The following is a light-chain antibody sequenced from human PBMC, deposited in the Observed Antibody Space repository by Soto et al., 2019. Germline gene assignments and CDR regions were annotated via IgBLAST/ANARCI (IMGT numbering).Light chain of an antibody. J-gene: IGLJ1*01. CDR2: EGS. Sequence: QSALTQPPSASGSPGQAVTISCTGTSRDFGGYDFVSWYQVRPGEAPQLIICEGSKRPSGVSNRFSGSKSGNTASLTISGLQAEDEADYYCCSYAGSTTLYVFGTGTKVTV. CDR1: SRDFGGYDF. V-gene: IGLV2-23*01. CDR3: CSYAGSTTLYV.